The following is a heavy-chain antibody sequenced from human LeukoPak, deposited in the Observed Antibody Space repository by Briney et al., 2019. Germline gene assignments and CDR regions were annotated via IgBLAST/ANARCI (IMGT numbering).Heavy chain of an antibody. Sequence: GGSLRLSCAASGFTVSSNYMTWVRQAPGKGLEWVSVIHTGGSTYYADSVKDRFTISRDNSKNTLYLQMNSLRAEDTAVYYCARGGRSSSTFDYWGQGTLVTVSS. V-gene: IGHV3-66*01. D-gene: IGHD6-6*01. CDR1: GFTVSSNY. CDR3: ARGGRSSSTFDY. J-gene: IGHJ4*02. CDR2: IHTGGST.